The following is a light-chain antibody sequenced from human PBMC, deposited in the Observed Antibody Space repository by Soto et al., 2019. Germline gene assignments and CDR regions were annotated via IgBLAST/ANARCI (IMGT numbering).Light chain of an antibody. Sequence: DIQMTQSPSTLSASVGDRVTISCRASQSISSWLAVYQQKPGKAXKLXIYKASSLESGVPSRFSGSGSGTECTLTISSLQPDDLATYYCQQYNSYSPITFGQGTRL. CDR3: QQYNSYSPIT. V-gene: IGKV1-5*03. J-gene: IGKJ5*01. CDR1: QSISSW. CDR2: KAS.